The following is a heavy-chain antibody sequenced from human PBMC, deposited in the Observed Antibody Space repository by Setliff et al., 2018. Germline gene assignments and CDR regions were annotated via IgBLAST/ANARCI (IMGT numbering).Heavy chain of an antibody. Sequence: SETLSLTCTVSGGSMRSISYYWGWVRQPPGKGLEWIGTIYDSGTTYSNPSLKSRVTISVDTSKNQFSLRLSSVTAADTAVYYCAICRYQVPYNYWGQGSLVTVSS. J-gene: IGHJ4*02. V-gene: IGHV4-39*01. D-gene: IGHD2-2*01. CDR3: AICRYQVPYNY. CDR2: IYDSGTT. CDR1: GGSMRSISYY.